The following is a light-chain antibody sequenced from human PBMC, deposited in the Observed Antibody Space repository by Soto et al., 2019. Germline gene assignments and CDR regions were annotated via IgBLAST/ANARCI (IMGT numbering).Light chain of an antibody. Sequence: DIQMTQSPSSLSASEGDRVTITCRASQSISSYLNWYQQKPGKAPKLLIYAASSLQSGVPSRFSGSGSGTDFTLNISSLQPEDFATYYCQQSYITLFTFCPGTKVHIK. CDR2: AAS. CDR1: QSISSY. J-gene: IGKJ3*01. CDR3: QQSYITLFT. V-gene: IGKV1-39*01.